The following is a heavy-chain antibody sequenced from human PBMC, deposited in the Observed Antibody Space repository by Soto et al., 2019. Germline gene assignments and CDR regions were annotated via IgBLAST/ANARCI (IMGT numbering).Heavy chain of an antibody. V-gene: IGHV3-23*01. J-gene: IGHJ4*02. D-gene: IGHD2-21*01. CDR1: GFTFSYFV. CDR2: ISGSGDAT. CDR3: ARGGGGGLFEH. Sequence: GGSLRLSCAASGFTFSYFVMSWVRQAPGKGLEWVSVISGSGDATYYAASVKGRFTLSRDNSKNTLYLQMNSLTVADTAVYYCARGGGGGLFEHWGKGALVTVSS.